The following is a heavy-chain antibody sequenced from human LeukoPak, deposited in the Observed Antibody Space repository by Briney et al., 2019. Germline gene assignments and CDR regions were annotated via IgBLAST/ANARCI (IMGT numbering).Heavy chain of an antibody. V-gene: IGHV3-48*03. CDR1: GFIFSSYE. CDR3: VSPPYYFDSGNYYGGY. CDR2: ISSNGYTK. Sequence: PGGSLRLSCVASGFIFSSYEINWVRQAPGKGLEWVSYISSNGYTKNYADSVTGRFTVSRDNAKNSLYLQMNSLRAEDTAIYYCVSPPYYFDSGNYYGGYWGQGTLVTVSS. D-gene: IGHD3-22*01. J-gene: IGHJ4*02.